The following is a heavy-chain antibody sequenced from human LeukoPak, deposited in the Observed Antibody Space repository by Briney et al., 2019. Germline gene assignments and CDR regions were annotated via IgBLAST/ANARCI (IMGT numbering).Heavy chain of an antibody. V-gene: IGHV4-59*08. CDR1: GGSISSSY. D-gene: IGHD5-24*01. CDR2: IHYSGST. J-gene: IGHJ4*02. Sequence: PSETLSLTCTVSGGSISSSYWSWIRQPPGKGLEWIGYIHYSGSTNYNPSLKSRATISVETSKSHFALKLSSVTAADTAVYYCAKLGRIDAYSYFDYWGQGTLVTVSS. CDR3: AKLGRIDAYSYFDY.